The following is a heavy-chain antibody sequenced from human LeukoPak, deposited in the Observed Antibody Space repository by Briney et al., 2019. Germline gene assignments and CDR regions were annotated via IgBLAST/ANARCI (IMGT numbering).Heavy chain of an antibody. CDR3: ARLRGYSGYDDDY. CDR1: GGSISSSSYY. Sequence: SETLPLTCTVSGGSISSSSYYWGWIRQPPGKGLEWIGSIYYSGSTYYNPSLKSRVTISVDTSKNQFSLKLSSVTAADTAVYYCARLRGYSGYDDDYWGQGTLVTVSS. D-gene: IGHD5-12*01. V-gene: IGHV4-39*01. J-gene: IGHJ4*02. CDR2: IYYSGST.